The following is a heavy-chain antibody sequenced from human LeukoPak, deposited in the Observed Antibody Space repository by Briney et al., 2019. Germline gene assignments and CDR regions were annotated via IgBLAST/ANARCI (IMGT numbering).Heavy chain of an antibody. CDR2: IYYSGST. Sequence: SETLSLTCTVSGGSISSSSYYWGWIRQPPGKGLEWIGSIYYSGSTYYNPSLKSRVTISVDTSKNQFSLKLSSVTAADTAVYYCARLARVAVAGTSADAFDIWGQGTMVTVSS. J-gene: IGHJ3*02. V-gene: IGHV4-39*07. D-gene: IGHD6-19*01. CDR1: GGSISSSSYY. CDR3: ARLARVAVAGTSADAFDI.